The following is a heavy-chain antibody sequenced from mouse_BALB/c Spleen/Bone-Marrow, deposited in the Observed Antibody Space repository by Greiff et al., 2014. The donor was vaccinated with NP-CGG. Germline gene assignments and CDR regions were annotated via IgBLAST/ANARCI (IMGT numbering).Heavy chain of an antibody. CDR2: IWADGST. CDR3: ARITTATGAMDY. CDR1: GFSLTNYG. D-gene: IGHD1-2*01. V-gene: IGHV2-9*02. Sequence: QVQLKESGPGLVAPSQSLSITCTVSGFSLTNYGVHWVRQPPGKGLEWLGVIWADGSTNYNSALMSRLSTSKDNSRSQVFFKMNSLQTDDTAIYYCARITTATGAMDYWGQGTSVTVSS. J-gene: IGHJ4*01.